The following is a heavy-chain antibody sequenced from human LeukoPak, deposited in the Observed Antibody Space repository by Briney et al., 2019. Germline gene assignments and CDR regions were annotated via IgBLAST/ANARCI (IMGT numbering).Heavy chain of an antibody. CDR3: ARDRGGYSYGHYYYYYGMDV. CDR2: IIPIFGTA. J-gene: IGHJ6*02. CDR1: GGTFSSYA. V-gene: IGHV1-69*13. Sequence: SVKVSCKASGGTFSSYAISWVRQAPRQGLEWMGGIIPIFGTANYAQKFQGRVTITADESTSTAYMELSSLRSEDTAVHYCARDRGGYSYGHYYYYYGMDVWGQGTTVTVSS. D-gene: IGHD5-18*01.